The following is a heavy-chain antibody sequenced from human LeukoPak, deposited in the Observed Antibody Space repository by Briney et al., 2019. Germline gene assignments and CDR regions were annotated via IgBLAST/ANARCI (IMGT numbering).Heavy chain of an antibody. D-gene: IGHD6-13*01. CDR2: ISGSGGST. CDR3: AKDLASAAGP. V-gene: IGHV3-23*01. Sequence: PGRSLRLSCAASGFTFSSYAMSWVRQAPGKGLEWVSGISGSGGSTYYADSVKGRFTTSRDNSKNTLYPQMNSLRAEDTAVYHCAKDLASAAGPWGQGTLVTVSS. CDR1: GFTFSSYA. J-gene: IGHJ5*02.